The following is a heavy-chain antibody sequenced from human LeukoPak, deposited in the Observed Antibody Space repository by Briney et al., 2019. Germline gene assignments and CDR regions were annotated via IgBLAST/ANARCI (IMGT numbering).Heavy chain of an antibody. Sequence: GVLRLSCAASGFTFSSYAMSWVRQAPGKGLEWVSAISGSGGSTYYADSVKGRFTISRDNSKNTLYLQMNSLRAEDTAVYYCAKQRDYYDSSGYYRGYYFDYWGQGTLVTVSS. CDR3: AKQRDYYDSSGYYRGYYFDY. V-gene: IGHV3-23*01. CDR1: GFTFSSYA. J-gene: IGHJ4*02. CDR2: ISGSGGST. D-gene: IGHD3-22*01.